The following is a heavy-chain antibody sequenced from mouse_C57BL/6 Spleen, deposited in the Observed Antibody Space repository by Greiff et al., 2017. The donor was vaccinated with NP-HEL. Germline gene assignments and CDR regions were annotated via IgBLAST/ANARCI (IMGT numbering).Heavy chain of an antibody. V-gene: IGHV5-9*01. D-gene: IGHD1-1*01. CDR2: ISGGGGNT. CDR3: ARHPYGSSYLWYFDV. CDR1: GFTFSSYT. J-gene: IGHJ1*03. Sequence: EVMLVESGGGLVKPGGSLKLSCAASGFTFSSYTMSWVRQTPEKRLEWVATISGGGGNTYYPDSVKGRFTISRDNAKNTLYLQMSSLRSEDTALYYCARHPYGSSYLWYFDVWGTGTTVTVSS.